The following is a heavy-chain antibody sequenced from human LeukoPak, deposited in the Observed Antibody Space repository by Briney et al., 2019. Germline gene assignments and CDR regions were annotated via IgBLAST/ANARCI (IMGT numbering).Heavy chain of an antibody. CDR1: GGSISSYY. Sequence: SETLSLTCTVSGGSISSYYWSWIRQPPGKGLEWIGYIYYSGSTNYNPSLKSRVTISVDTSKNQFSLKLSSVTAADTAVYYCARVGFATRGAFDIWGQGTMVTVSS. V-gene: IGHV4-59*08. D-gene: IGHD5-24*01. J-gene: IGHJ3*02. CDR3: ARVGFATRGAFDI. CDR2: IYYSGST.